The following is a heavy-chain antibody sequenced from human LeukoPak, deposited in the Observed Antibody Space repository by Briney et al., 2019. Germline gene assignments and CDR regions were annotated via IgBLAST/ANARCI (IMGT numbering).Heavy chain of an antibody. CDR3: ARLGSIAAAGTPDY. J-gene: IGHJ4*02. D-gene: IGHD6-13*01. V-gene: IGHV3-11*06. CDR1: GFTFSDYY. CDR2: ISTSSSHT. Sequence: GGSLRLSCAASGFTFSDYYMSWIRQAPGKGLEWVSYISTSSSHTIYADSVKGRLTISRDNAKNSLSLQLNSLRADDTAVYYCARLGSIAAAGTPDYWGQGTLVTVSS.